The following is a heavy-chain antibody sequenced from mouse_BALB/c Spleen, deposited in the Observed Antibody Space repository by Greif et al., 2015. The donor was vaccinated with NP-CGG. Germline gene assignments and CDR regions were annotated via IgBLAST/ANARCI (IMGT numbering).Heavy chain of an antibody. J-gene: IGHJ2*01. CDR3: ASGGNYDYFDY. Sequence: QVQLQQSGAELVKPGAPVKLSCKASGYTFTSYWMNWVKQRPGRGLEWIGRIDPSDSETHYNQKCKDKATLTVDKSSSTAYIQLSSLTSEDSAVYYCASGGNYDYFDYWGQGTTLTVSS. CDR1: GYTFTSYW. V-gene: IGHV1-69*02. CDR2: IDPSDSET. D-gene: IGHD2-1*01.